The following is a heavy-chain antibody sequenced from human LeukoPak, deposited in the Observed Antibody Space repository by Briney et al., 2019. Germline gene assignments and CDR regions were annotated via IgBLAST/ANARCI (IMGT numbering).Heavy chain of an antibody. V-gene: IGHV3-48*02. CDR1: GFTFSSYS. J-gene: IGHJ4*02. Sequence: GGSLRLPCAASGFTFSSYSMNWVRQAPGKGLEWVSYISSSSSTIYYADSVKGRFTISRDNAKNSLYLQMNSLRDEDTAVYYCARPLWGWGDGIDYWGQGTLVTVSS. CDR3: ARPLWGWGDGIDY. CDR2: ISSSSSTI. D-gene: IGHD5-24*01.